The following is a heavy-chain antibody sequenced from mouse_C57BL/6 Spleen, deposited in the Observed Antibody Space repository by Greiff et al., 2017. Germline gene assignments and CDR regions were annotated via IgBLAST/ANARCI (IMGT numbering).Heavy chain of an antibody. V-gene: IGHV1-15*01. D-gene: IGHD2-12*01. Sequence: VQLQESGAELVRPGASVTLSCKASGYTFTDYEMHWVKQPPVHGLEWIGAIDPETGGTAYNQKFKGKAILTADKSSSTAYMELRSLTSEDSAVYYCTRGGYYSYAMDYWGQGTSVTVSS. CDR3: TRGGYYSYAMDY. CDR2: IDPETGGT. CDR1: GYTFTDYE. J-gene: IGHJ4*01.